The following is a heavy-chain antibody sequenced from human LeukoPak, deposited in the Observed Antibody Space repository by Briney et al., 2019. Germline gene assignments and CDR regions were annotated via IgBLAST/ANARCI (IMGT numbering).Heavy chain of an antibody. CDR3: ARGGYSYGPGGWFDP. CDR1: GGSISSYY. V-gene: IGHV4-59*01. D-gene: IGHD5-18*01. Sequence: SETLSLTCTVSGGSISSYYWSLIRQPPGKGLEWIGYIYYSGSTNYNPSLKSRVTISVDTSKNQFSLKLSSVTAADTAVYYCARGGYSYGPGGWFDPWGQGTLVTVSS. J-gene: IGHJ5*02. CDR2: IYYSGST.